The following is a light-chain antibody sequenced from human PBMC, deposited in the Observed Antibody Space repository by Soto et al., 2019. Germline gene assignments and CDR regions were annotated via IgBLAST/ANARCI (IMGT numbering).Light chain of an antibody. CDR3: QQRCNWPPIT. J-gene: IGKJ5*01. CDR2: DAS. CDR1: QSVSSY. V-gene: IGKV3-11*01. Sequence: EIVLTQSPATLSLSPWERATLSCRASQSVSSYLAWYQQKPGQAPRLLIYDASNRATGIPARFSGSGSGTDFTLTISSLEPEDFAVYDCQQRCNWPPITFGQGTRLE.